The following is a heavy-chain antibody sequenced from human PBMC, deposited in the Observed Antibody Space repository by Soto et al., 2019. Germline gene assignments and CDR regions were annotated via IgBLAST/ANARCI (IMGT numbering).Heavy chain of an antibody. CDR2: IYYSGST. V-gene: IGHV4-39*01. J-gene: IGHJ4*02. CDR1: GGSIRTSSHY. D-gene: IGHD3-10*01. CDR3: ARLLWFGIVPELSFDY. Sequence: QLQLQESGPGLVKPSDTLFLTCTVSGGSIRTSSHYWGWIRQSPGKGLEWIGDIYYSGSTYYNPSLKSRVTISVDTSKNQFSLKVTSVTAADTAVYYCARLLWFGIVPELSFDYWGQGTPVTVSS.